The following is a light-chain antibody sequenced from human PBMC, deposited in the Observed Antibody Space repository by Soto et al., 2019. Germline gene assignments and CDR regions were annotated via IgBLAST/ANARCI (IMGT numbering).Light chain of an antibody. CDR1: QSISSY. CDR2: AAS. V-gene: IGKV1-39*01. Sequence: DIQMTQSPSSLSASVGDRVTITCRASQSISSYLNWYQQKPGKAPKLLIYAASSLQSGVPSRFSGGGCGTDIPLTISSLQPEDFATYYCQQSYSTPYTFGQGTKLEIK. CDR3: QQSYSTPYT. J-gene: IGKJ2*01.